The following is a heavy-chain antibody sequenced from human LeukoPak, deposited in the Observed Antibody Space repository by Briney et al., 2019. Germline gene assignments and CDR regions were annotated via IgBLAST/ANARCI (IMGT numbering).Heavy chain of an antibody. Sequence: PGASLRLSCAASGFTFSSYAMIWVRQAPGKGLEWVSAIGGSGTSTFYADSVKGRFNIYRDNSKNTLYLQMNSLRAEDTAVYYCAKTSQGHPPYYCSMDVWGQGTTVTVSS. V-gene: IGHV3-23*01. J-gene: IGHJ6*02. CDR3: AKTSQGHPPYYCSMDV. CDR1: GFTFSSYA. CDR2: IGGSGTST.